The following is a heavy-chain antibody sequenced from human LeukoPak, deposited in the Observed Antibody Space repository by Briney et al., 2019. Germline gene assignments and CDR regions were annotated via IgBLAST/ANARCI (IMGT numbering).Heavy chain of an antibody. CDR1: GYSISSGYY. CDR2: IYHSGST. Sequence: KPSETLSLTCAVSGYSISSGYYWGWIRQPPGKGLESIGSIYHSGSTYYNPSLKSRVTISVDTSKNQFSLKLSSVTAADTAVYYCARGTMVRGVKNWFDPWGQGTLVTVSS. CDR3: ARGTMVRGVKNWFDP. J-gene: IGHJ5*02. D-gene: IGHD3-10*01. V-gene: IGHV4-38-2*01.